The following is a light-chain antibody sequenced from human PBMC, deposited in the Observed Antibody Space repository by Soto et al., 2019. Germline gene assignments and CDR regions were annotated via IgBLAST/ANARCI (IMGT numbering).Light chain of an antibody. CDR2: GAS. J-gene: IGKJ4*01. Sequence: EIVLTQSPGTLSLSPGERATLSCRASQSVSSNYLAWYQQRPGQAPRLLIYGASSRATGIPDGFSGSGSGTDFTLSISRLEPEDSAAYYCQQYGDSPLTFGGGTKVDIK. CDR3: QQYGDSPLT. V-gene: IGKV3-20*01. CDR1: QSVSSNY.